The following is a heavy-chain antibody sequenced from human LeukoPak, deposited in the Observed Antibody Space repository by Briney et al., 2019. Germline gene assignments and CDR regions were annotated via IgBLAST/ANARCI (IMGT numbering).Heavy chain of an antibody. D-gene: IGHD3-10*01. CDR3: ANLGSGSYYMY. CDR2: ISSDGSST. J-gene: IGHJ4*02. Sequence: PGGSLRLSCAASGFSFRGYFMSWIRQAPGKGLEWVSYISSDGSSTIYADSVKGRFTISRDNAKNSLYLQMDSLRADDTAAYYCANLGSGSYYMYWGRGTVVTVSS. V-gene: IGHV3-11*06. CDR1: GFSFRGYF.